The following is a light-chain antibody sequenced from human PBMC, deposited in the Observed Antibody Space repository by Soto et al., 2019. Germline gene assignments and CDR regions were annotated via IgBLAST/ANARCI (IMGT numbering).Light chain of an antibody. CDR2: DSS. CDR1: QSISTW. Sequence: DIKVYQSPSTLSASIGDRVTITCRASQSISTWLAWYQQKPGRAPKLLIYDSSSLESGVPSRFSGSGSGTEFTLTISSLQPDDFATYYCQQYNSYTGTFGQGTKV. V-gene: IGKV1-5*01. J-gene: IGKJ1*01. CDR3: QQYNSYTGT.